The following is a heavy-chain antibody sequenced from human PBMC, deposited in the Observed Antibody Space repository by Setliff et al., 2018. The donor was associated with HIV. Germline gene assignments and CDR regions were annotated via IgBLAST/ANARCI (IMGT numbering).Heavy chain of an antibody. D-gene: IGHD5-12*01. CDR3: ASDISPDDGYNRLHYFDY. V-gene: IGHV4-61*02. J-gene: IGHJ4*02. CDR2: IYTSGST. CDR1: GGSISSGSYF. Sequence: ASETLSLTCTVSGGSISSGSYFWTWIRQPAGKGLEWIGRIYTSGSTNYNPSLKSRVTISVDTSKNQFSLKLSSVTAADTAVYYCASDISPDDGYNRLHYFDYWGQGTLVTVSS.